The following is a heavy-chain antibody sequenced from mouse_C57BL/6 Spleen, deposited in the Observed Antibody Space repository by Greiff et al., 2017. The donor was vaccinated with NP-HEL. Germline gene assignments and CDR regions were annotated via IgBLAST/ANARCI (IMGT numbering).Heavy chain of an antibody. CDR2: IDPETGGT. D-gene: IGHD1-1*01. CDR1: GYTFTDYE. Sequence: QVQLQQSGAELVRPGASVTLSCKASGYTFTDYEMHWVKQTPVHGLEWIGAIDPETGGTAYNQKFKGKAILTADKSSSTAYMELRSLTSEDSAVYYCTRSLYYYGSSPFAYWGQGTLVTVSA. J-gene: IGHJ3*01. CDR3: TRSLYYYGSSPFAY. V-gene: IGHV1-15*01.